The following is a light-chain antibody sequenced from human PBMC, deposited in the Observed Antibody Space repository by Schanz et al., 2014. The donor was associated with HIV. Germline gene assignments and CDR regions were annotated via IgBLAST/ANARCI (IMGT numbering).Light chain of an antibody. Sequence: QSALTQPASVSGSPGQSITISCTGTTSDIGAYNYVSWYQLHPGRAPKLIIFEVNRRPSGVPNRFSGSKSGNTASLTVSGLQAEDEADYYCCSYAGSFSVIFGGGTKVTVL. CDR3: CSYAGSFSVI. CDR2: EVN. CDR1: TSDIGAYNY. V-gene: IGLV2-8*01. J-gene: IGLJ2*01.